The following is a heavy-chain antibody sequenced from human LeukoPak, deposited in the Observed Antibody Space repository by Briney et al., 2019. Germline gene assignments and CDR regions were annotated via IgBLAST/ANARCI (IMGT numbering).Heavy chain of an antibody. Sequence: SETLSLTCTVSGGSISSYYWSWIRQPPGKGLEWIGYIYYSGSTNYNPSLKSRVTISVDTSKNQFSLKLSSVTAADTAVYYCASGSYSDYWGQGTLVAVSS. J-gene: IGHJ4*02. CDR2: IYYSGST. CDR3: ASGSYSDY. CDR1: GGSISSYY. V-gene: IGHV4-59*01. D-gene: IGHD1-26*01.